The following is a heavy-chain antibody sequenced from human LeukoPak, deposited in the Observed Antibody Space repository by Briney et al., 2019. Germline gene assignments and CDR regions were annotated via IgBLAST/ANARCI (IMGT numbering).Heavy chain of an antibody. Sequence: PSETLSLTCAVYGGSFSGYYWSWIRQPPGKGLEWIGEINHSGSTNYNPSLESRVTISVDTSKNQFSLKLSSVTAADTAVYYCARDSDSLDYWGQGTLVTVSS. V-gene: IGHV4-34*01. CDR3: ARDSDSLDY. CDR1: GGSFSGYY. CDR2: INHSGST. J-gene: IGHJ4*02. D-gene: IGHD6-13*01.